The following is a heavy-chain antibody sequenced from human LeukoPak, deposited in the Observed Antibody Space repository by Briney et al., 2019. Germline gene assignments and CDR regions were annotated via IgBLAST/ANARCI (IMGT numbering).Heavy chain of an antibody. CDR3: AKGLDY. J-gene: IGHJ4*02. CDR1: GFIFWSYN. Sequence: GGSLTLSCAASGFIFWSYNMNWVRQAPGKGLEWVSYITSSSSTKYYADSVKGRFTISRDNAKNSLFLQMSSLRDEDTAVYYSAKGLDYWGQGTLVTVSS. CDR2: ITSSSSTK. V-gene: IGHV3-48*02.